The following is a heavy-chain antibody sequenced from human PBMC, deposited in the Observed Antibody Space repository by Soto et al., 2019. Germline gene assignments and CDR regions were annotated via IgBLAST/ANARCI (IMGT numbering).Heavy chain of an antibody. J-gene: IGHJ6*02. CDR3: ARGEQVYHYYYGMDV. Sequence: GASVKVSCKXSGYSFTTHAMIWVRQAPGQRPEWMGWINTGNGNTRYSPKFQGRVNITRDTSASTAYMELSSLESEDTAVYYCARGEQVYHYYYGMDVWGQGSTVTVSS. V-gene: IGHV1-3*04. CDR2: INTGNGNT. CDR1: GYSFTTHA.